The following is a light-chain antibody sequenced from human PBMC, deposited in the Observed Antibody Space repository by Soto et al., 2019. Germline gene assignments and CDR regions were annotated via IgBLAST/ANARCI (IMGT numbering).Light chain of an antibody. Sequence: QSALTQPASVSGSPGQSITISCTGTTSDIGAYNYVSWYQHHPGKAPKLMIYEVSNRPSGVSHRVSASKSGNTASLTISGLQTEDEADYFCASYTSSRTWVFGGGTKLPVL. CDR2: EVS. CDR1: TSDIGAYNY. CDR3: ASYTSSRTWV. V-gene: IGLV2-14*01. J-gene: IGLJ3*02.